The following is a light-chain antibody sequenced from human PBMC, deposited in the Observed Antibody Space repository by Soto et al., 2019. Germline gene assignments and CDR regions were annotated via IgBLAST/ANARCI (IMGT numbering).Light chain of an antibody. V-gene: IGLV3-1*01. J-gene: IGLJ1*01. CDR3: QAWDSRYV. Sequence: SYELTQPPSVSVSPGQTASITCSGDKLGDKYACWYQQKPGQSPVLVIYQDSKRPSGIPERFSGSNSGNTATLTISGTQAMDEADYYCQAWDSRYVFGTGTKLTAL. CDR1: KLGDKY. CDR2: QDS.